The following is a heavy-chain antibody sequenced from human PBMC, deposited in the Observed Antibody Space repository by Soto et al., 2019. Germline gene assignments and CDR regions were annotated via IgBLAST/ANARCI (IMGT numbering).Heavy chain of an antibody. CDR1: GFTFSGSA. D-gene: IGHD3-16*01. Sequence: TGGSLRLSCAASGFTFSGSAVHWVRQASGKGLEWVGRIRSKTNTYATAYGASVKGRFTVSRDDSKNTAYLQMNSLKIEDTAVYYCARLGENPVINGFAIWGQGTMVTVSS. V-gene: IGHV3-73*01. J-gene: IGHJ3*02. CDR2: IRSKTNTYAT. CDR3: ARLGENPVINGFAI.